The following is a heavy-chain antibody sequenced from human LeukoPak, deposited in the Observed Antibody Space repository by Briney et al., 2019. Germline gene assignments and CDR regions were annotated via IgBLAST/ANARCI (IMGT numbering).Heavy chain of an antibody. CDR3: ARIHRYCSGGACYVLDN. J-gene: IGHJ4*02. V-gene: IGHV4-59*02. D-gene: IGHD2-15*01. CDR2: VYYSGST. CDR1: GGSVSGYY. Sequence: PSETLYLTCVVSGGSVSGYYWGRIRQPPGRGLEWIGYVYYSGSTNYNPSFKSRITISVDTSRNQFSLQLSSVTAADTAVYYCARIHRYCSGGACYVLDNWGQGTLVAVSS.